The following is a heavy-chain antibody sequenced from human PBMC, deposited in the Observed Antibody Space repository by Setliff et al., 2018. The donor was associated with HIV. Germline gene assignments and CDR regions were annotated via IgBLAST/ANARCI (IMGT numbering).Heavy chain of an antibody. CDR3: ARTFGDLKHYNYYYTIDV. V-gene: IGHV4-4*07. D-gene: IGHD3-10*01. CDR2: ISSSGSI. CDR1: GGSINSYW. J-gene: IGHJ6*02. Sequence: PSETLSLTCTVSGGSINSYWWSWFRQPAGKGLEWIGRISSSGSINYNPSLKSRVTISVDTSKNQFSLKLSSVTAADTAVYYCARTFGDLKHYNYYYTIDVWGQGTTVTVSS.